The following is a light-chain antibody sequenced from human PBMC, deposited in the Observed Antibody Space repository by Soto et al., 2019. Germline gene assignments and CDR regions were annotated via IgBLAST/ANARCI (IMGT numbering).Light chain of an antibody. J-gene: IGKJ4*01. V-gene: IGKV1-12*01. CDR1: QDISKN. CDR2: AAS. Sequence: IQMTQSPSSLSASVGARVTITCRASQDISKNLAWYQQIPGKAPKLLIFAASTLQSGVPSRFSASGSGTYFILTVGGLQPEDAATYYCQQTKGFPLTFGG. CDR3: QQTKGFPLT.